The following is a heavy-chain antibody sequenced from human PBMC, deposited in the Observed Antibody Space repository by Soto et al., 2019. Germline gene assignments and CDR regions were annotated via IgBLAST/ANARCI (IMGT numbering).Heavy chain of an antibody. J-gene: IGHJ4*02. CDR3: ARPSLGPNDY. CDR1: GFAISSSY. Sequence: GGSLRLSCAASGFAISSSYMSWVRQAPGKGLEWVSVIYSGGAASYADSVRGRFTISTDNSKNTLYLQMNRLTAEDTAVYYCARPSLGPNDYWGQGTLLTVSS. D-gene: IGHD7-27*01. CDR2: IYSGGAA. V-gene: IGHV3-53*01.